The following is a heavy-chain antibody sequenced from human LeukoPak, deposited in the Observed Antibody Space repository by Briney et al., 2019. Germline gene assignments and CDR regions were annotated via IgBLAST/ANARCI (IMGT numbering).Heavy chain of an antibody. CDR2: IDDSGRT. Sequence: SQTLSLTCTVSGALISSGGYYWSWIRQHPGKGLEWIGYIDDSGRTYYNPPLKSRITISVDTSKNHFSLNLNSVTAADTAVYFCARNNGVDFDYWGQGTLVTVSS. D-gene: IGHD2-8*01. J-gene: IGHJ4*02. CDR1: GALISSGGYY. CDR3: ARNNGVDFDY. V-gene: IGHV4-31*03.